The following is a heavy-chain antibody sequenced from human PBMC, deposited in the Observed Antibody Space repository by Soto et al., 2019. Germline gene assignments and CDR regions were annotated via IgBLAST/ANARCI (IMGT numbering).Heavy chain of an antibody. D-gene: IGHD6-19*01. Sequence: QVQLQQWGAGLLKPSETLSLTCGVSGASLSGVYWTWIRQTPGRGLEWIGEIHHSGSAYYNPALGGRFTIAVDTSKKQSSLSLTSVTAADTGRYYCARAFKGIIENTGWPKPYYYGLDVLAQGTAVIVSS. CDR1: GASLSGVY. CDR2: IHHSGSA. J-gene: IGHJ6*02. V-gene: IGHV4-34*01. CDR3: ARAFKGIIENTGWPKPYYYGLDV.